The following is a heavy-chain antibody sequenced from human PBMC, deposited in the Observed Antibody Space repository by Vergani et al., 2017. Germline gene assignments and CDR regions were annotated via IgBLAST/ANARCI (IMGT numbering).Heavy chain of an antibody. J-gene: IGHJ3*02. CDR3: AKDSGYCGGDCYDDAFTR. CDR1: GFSFSSYG. CDR2: IRYDGSNK. V-gene: IGHV3-30*02. Sequence: QVHLVESGGGVVQPGGSLRLSCAASGFSFSSYGMHWVRQAPGKGLEWVAFIRYDGSNKYYAESVKGRFTISRDNSRNTLYLQMNSLRAEDTAVYYCAKDSGYCGGDCYDDAFTRWGEGRMVTV. D-gene: IGHD2-21*01.